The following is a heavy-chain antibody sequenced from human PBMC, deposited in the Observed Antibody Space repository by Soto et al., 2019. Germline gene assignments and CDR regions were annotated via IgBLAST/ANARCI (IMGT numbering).Heavy chain of an antibody. Sequence: LXXSCAASGFTFDDYAMYWVRQVPGKGLEXXXSXXXTSXXLGXXXXXXXRXXPYXXXVQNSLYLQTKSLRAEDTALYYCATSSMDVWGKGTTVNVSS. CDR1: GFTFDDYA. CDR2: XXXTSXXL. J-gene: IGHJ6*03. D-gene: IGHD3-10*01. CDR3: ATSSMDV. V-gene: IGHV3-9*01.